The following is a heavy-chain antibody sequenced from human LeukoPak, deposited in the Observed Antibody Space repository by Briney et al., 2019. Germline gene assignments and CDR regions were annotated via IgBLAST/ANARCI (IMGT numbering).Heavy chain of an antibody. CDR1: GLTVNSNY. V-gene: IGHV3-66*01. J-gene: IGHJ4*02. CDR3: MGSLIDY. CDR2: IYRGGDT. D-gene: IGHD3-16*01. Sequence: GGSLRLSCAASGLTVNSNYMSWVRQAPGKGLEWVSVIYRGGDTYYADSVKGRFTISRDNSKNTLYLQMNSLRAEDTAVYYCMGSLIDYWGQGTLVTVSS.